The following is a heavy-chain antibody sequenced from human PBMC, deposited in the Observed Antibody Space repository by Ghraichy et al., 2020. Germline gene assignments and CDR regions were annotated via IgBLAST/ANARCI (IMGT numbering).Heavy chain of an antibody. D-gene: IGHD1-26*01. CDR3: AKGGPGGATSFDY. Sequence: GESLNISCAASGFTFSSYGMHWVRQAPGKGLEWVAVISYDGSNKYYADSVKGRFTISRDNSKNTLYLQMNSLRAEDTAVYYCAKGGPGGATSFDYWGQGTLVTVSS. CDR2: ISYDGSNK. J-gene: IGHJ4*02. V-gene: IGHV3-30*18. CDR1: GFTFSSYG.